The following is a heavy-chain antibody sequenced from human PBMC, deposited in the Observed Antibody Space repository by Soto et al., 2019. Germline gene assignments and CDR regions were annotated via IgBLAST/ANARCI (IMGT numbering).Heavy chain of an antibody. V-gene: IGHV4-59*01. D-gene: IGHD1-1*01. J-gene: IGHJ6*03. CDR3: ARSAETGTISTYYYYQDV. CDR2: IYYSGST. CDR1: GGSISSDY. Sequence: PSETLSLTCTVSGGSISSDYWSWIRQPPGKGLEWIGYIYYSGSTNYNPSLKSRVTISVDTSKNQFSLKLSSVTAADTAVYYCARSAETGTISTYYYYQDVWGKGTTVTVSS.